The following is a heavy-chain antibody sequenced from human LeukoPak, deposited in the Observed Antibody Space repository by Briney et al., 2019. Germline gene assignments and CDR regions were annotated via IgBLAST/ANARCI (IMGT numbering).Heavy chain of an antibody. J-gene: IGHJ4*02. Sequence: KFQGRVTMTRDTSTSTVYMELSSLRSEDTAVYYCARVRKRYSSSWYGGEGFDYWGQGTLVTVSS. V-gene: IGHV1-46*01. D-gene: IGHD6-13*01. CDR3: ARVRKRYSSSWYGGEGFDY.